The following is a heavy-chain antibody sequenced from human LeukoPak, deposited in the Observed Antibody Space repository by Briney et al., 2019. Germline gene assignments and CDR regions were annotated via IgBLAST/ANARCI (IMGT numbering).Heavy chain of an antibody. CDR1: GGSISSSNW. CDR2: IYHSGST. CDR3: ARHALLAYCGGDCLYWYFDL. D-gene: IGHD2-21*02. Sequence: SETLSLTCAVSGGSISSSNWWSWVRQPPGKGLEWIGEIYHSGSTNYNPSLKSRVTISVDTSKNQFSLKLSSVTAADTAVYYCARHALLAYCGGDCLYWYFDLWGRGTLVTVSS. J-gene: IGHJ2*01. V-gene: IGHV4-4*02.